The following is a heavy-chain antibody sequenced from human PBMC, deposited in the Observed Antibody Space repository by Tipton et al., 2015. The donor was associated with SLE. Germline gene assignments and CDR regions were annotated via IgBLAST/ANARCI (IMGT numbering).Heavy chain of an antibody. J-gene: IGHJ4*02. CDR1: VYSISSSHW. V-gene: IGHV4-28*01. CDR3: ARYFYDSSGVCLFDL. CDR2: IFSSGTT. D-gene: IGHD3-22*01. Sequence: LRLSCNVSVYSISSSHWWGWIRQPPGKGLEWIGHIFSSGTTYYNPSLQGRLSMSLDTSKNQLSLQLSSVTSADTAVYYCARYFYDSSGVCLFDLWGQGTLVTVSS.